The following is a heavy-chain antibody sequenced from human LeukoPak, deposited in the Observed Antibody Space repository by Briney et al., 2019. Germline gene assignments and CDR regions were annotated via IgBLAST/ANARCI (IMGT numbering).Heavy chain of an antibody. V-gene: IGHV1-46*01. CDR2: INPSGGST. J-gene: IGHJ4*02. CDR3: AIDSYYDILNGGTGYYFDY. CDR1: GYTFTSYY. D-gene: IGHD3-9*01. Sequence: ASVKVSCKASGYTFTSYYMHWVRQAPGQGLEWMGIINPSGGSTSYAQKFQGRVTMTRDMSTSTVYMELSSLRSEDTAVYYCAIDSYYDILNGGTGYYFDYWGQGTLVTVSS.